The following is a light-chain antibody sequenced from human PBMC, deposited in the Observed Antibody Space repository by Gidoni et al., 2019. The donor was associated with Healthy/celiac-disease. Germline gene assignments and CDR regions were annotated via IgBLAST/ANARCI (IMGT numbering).Light chain of an antibody. CDR1: QRVLYSSNNKKY. CDR2: CAS. Sequence: SVTTQSPDSLAVSLCEWATIDCKASQRVLYSSNNKKYLAWYQQKPGQPPKLLIYCASTRESGVPDRFSGSGSGTDFTPTISSLQAEDVAVYYCQQHYSTPLTFGGXTKVEIK. CDR3: QQHYSTPLT. V-gene: IGKV4-1*01. J-gene: IGKJ4*01.